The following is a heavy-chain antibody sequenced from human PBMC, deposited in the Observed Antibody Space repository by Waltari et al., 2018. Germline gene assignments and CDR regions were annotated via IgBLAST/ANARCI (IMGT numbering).Heavy chain of an antibody. CDR1: GYTFTSYY. Sequence: QVQLVQSGAEVKKPGASVKVSCQASGYTFTSYYMHWVRQAPGKGLEWMGIINPSGGSTSYAQKFQGRVTMTRDTSTSTVYMELSSLRSEDTAVYYCARFRFSPGSSGYYYYGMDVWGQGTTVTVSS. V-gene: IGHV1-46*01. CDR3: ARFRFSPGSSGYYYYGMDV. J-gene: IGHJ6*02. D-gene: IGHD6-6*01. CDR2: INPSGGST.